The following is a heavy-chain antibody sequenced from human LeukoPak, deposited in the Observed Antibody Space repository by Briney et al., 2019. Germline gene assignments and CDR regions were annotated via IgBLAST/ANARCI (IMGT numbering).Heavy chain of an antibody. CDR1: GFAFSRYA. Sequence: PGGPLRLSCAASGFAFSRYALSWVRQAPGKGLEWVSYITSSGSTIYYADSVKGRFTISRDNAKNSLYLQMNSLRDDDTALYYCARAAGGPYYFDYWGQGTLVSVSS. CDR3: ARAAGGPYYFDY. V-gene: IGHV3-48*02. CDR2: ITSSGSTI. J-gene: IGHJ4*02. D-gene: IGHD6-13*01.